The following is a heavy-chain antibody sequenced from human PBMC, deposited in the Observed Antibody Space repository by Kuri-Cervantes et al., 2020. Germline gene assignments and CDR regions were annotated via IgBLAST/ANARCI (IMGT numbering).Heavy chain of an antibody. CDR3: AKADIAVAEQFDY. V-gene: IGHV3-23*01. CDR1: RFTFNSYA. D-gene: IGHD6-19*01. Sequence: GGSLRLSCAASRFTFNSYAMTWVRQAPGKGLEWVSAISGSGGSTYYADSVKGRFTISRDNSKNTLYLQMNSLRAEDTAVYYCAKADIAVAEQFDYWGQGTLVTVSS. J-gene: IGHJ4*02. CDR2: ISGSGGST.